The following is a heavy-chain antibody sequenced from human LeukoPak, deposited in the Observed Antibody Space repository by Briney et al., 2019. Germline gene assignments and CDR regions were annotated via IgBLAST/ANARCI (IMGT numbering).Heavy chain of an antibody. CDR1: GGSFSGDY. CDR2: TNDRGST. Sequence: SETLSLTCAVYGGSFSGDYWSWIRQDPGKGLEWIGETNDRGSTTYNPSLKSRVTMTTDTSKKQASLRLSSMTVADTAVYYCVRGGAQQLETWGQGTLVTVSS. V-gene: IGHV4-34*01. D-gene: IGHD6-13*01. J-gene: IGHJ5*02. CDR3: VRGGAQQLET.